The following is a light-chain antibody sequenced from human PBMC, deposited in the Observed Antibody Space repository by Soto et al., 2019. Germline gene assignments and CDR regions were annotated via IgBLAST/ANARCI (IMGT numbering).Light chain of an antibody. CDR1: QSVSSN. J-gene: IGKJ1*01. CDR2: GAS. V-gene: IGKV3-15*01. Sequence: EIVMTQSPATLSVSSGERATLSCRASQSVSSNLAWYQQKPGQAPMLLIYGASTRATGIPARFSGSGSGTEFTLTISSLQSEDFAVYYCQQYNNWPRTFGQGTKVEIK. CDR3: QQYNNWPRT.